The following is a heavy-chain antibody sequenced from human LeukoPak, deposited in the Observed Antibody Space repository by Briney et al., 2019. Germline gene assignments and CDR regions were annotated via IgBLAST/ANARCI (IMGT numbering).Heavy chain of an antibody. CDR1: GGSFRGFY. D-gene: IGHD6-19*01. CDR2: INHSGST. J-gene: IGHJ6*02. V-gene: IGHV4-34*01. Sequence: SETLSLTCAVYGGSFRGFYWSWIRQPPGKGLEWIGEINHSGSTNYNPSLKSRVTISVDTSKNQFSLKLSSVAAADTAVYYCARGQGWRYGMDVWGQGTTVTVSS. CDR3: ARGQGWRYGMDV.